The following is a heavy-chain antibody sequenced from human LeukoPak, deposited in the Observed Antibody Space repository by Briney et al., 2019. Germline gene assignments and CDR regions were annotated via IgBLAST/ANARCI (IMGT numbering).Heavy chain of an antibody. CDR1: GGSISSGGYY. V-gene: IGHV4-31*03. J-gene: IGHJ5*02. CDR3: ARANTDRPPLYCSGGSCYDWFDP. D-gene: IGHD2-15*01. Sequence: PSQTLSLTCTVSGGSISSGGYYWSWIRQHPGRGLEWIGYIYYSGSTYYNPSLKSRVTISVDTSKNQFSLKLSSVTAADTAVYYCARANTDRPPLYCSGGSCYDWFDPWGQGTLATVSS. CDR2: IYYSGST.